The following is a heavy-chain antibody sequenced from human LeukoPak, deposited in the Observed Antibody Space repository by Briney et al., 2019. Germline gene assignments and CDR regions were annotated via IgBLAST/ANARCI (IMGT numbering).Heavy chain of an antibody. CDR2: INPNSGET. V-gene: IGHV1-2*02. CDR1: GYTFTGAY. Sequence: ASVKVSCKASGYTFTGAYMHWVRQAPGQGLEWMGWINPNSGETRYEQKFQGRVTMTRDTSIDTAHMELGSPTSDDTAVYYCARVLFNSGYDSWGQGTLVTVSS. D-gene: IGHD3-9*01. J-gene: IGHJ5*01. CDR3: ARVLFNSGYDS.